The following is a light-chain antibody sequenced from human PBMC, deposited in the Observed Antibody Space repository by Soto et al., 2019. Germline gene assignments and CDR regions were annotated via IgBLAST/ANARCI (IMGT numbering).Light chain of an antibody. J-gene: IGKJ1*01. Sequence: DIQMTQSPSTLSASVGARVTITCRASQSISIWLAWYQQKPGKAPKLLIYMESTLESGVPSRFSGSGSGTEFTLTISSLQPDDFATYYCQQYNSYWWTFGQGTKV. V-gene: IGKV1-5*03. CDR3: QQYNSYWWT. CDR1: QSISIW. CDR2: MES.